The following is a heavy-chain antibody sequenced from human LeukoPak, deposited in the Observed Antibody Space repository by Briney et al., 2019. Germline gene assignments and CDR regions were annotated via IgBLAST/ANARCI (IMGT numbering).Heavy chain of an antibody. V-gene: IGHV4-59*08. J-gene: IGHJ5*02. CDR2: IYYSGNT. CDR3: ARLRPPYYDSSGYDAGFDP. Sequence: SETLSLTCTVSGGSISSYYWSWIRQPPGKGLEWIGYIYYSGNTNYNPSLKSRVTISVDTSKNQFSLKLSSVTAADTAVYYCARLRPPYYDSSGYDAGFDPWGQGTLVTVSS. D-gene: IGHD3-22*01. CDR1: GGSISSYY.